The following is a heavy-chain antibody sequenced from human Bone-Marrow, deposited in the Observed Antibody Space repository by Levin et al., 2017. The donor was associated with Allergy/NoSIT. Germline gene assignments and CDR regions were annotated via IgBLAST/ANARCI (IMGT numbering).Heavy chain of an antibody. D-gene: IGHD1/OR15-1a*01. Sequence: RSQTLSLTCTVSGGSISSGGYYWSWIRQQPGKGLEWIGYIYYSGNTYYNPSLKSRGMISVDTPKNQFSLKVSSVTAADTAVYYCAREDGSTIDYWGQGILVTVSS. CDR3: AREDGSTIDY. CDR1: GGSISSGGYY. CDR2: IYYSGNT. J-gene: IGHJ4*02. V-gene: IGHV4-31*03.